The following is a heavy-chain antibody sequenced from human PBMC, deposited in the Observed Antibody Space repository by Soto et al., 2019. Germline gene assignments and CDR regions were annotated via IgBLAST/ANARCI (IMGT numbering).Heavy chain of an antibody. V-gene: IGHV1-69*13. CDR1: GGTFSSYA. CDR3: ARVXDSSGYHYGYYYYGMDV. D-gene: IGHD3-22*01. Sequence: GASVKVSCKASGGTFSSYAISWVRQAPGQGLEWMGGIIPIFGTANYAQTFQGRVTITADESTSTAYMELSSLRSEDTAVYYCARVXDSSGYHYGYYYYGMDVWGQGTTVTVSS. CDR2: IIPIFGTA. J-gene: IGHJ6*02.